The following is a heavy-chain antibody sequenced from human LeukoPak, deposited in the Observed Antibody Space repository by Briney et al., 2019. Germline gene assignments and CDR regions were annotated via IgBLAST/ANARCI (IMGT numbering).Heavy chain of an antibody. Sequence: ASVKLSCKASGYTFTSYDINWVRQATGPGLEWMGWMNPNSANTGYAQKFQGRVTMTRSTSIRTAYMELSSLRSEGTAVYYCARVSSGSYDQGNYFDYWGQETRDTVSS. J-gene: IGHJ4*02. D-gene: IGHD1-26*01. CDR3: ARVSSGSYDQGNYFDY. V-gene: IGHV1-8*01. CDR2: MNPNSANT. CDR1: GYTFTSYD.